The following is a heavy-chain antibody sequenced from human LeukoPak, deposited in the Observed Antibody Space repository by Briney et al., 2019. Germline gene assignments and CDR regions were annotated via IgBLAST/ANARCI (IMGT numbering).Heavy chain of an antibody. D-gene: IGHD3-9*01. CDR1: GFSFSSYP. CDR3: AKGTSIFRHLIDY. CDR2: ISGSGGST. Sequence: PGGSLRLSCAASGFSFSSYPMSWPRQAPGKGLEWVSAISGSGGSTYYADSVKGQFTISRDNSKNTLYLQMNSLRAEDTAVYYCAKGTSIFRHLIDYWGQGTLVTVSS. V-gene: IGHV3-23*01. J-gene: IGHJ4*02.